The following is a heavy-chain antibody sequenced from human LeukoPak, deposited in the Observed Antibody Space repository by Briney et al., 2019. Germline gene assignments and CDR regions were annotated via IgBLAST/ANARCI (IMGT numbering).Heavy chain of an antibody. Sequence: GGSLRLSCAASGFTFSSFEMNWVRQAPGKGLEWVSYISGSGGTIYYADSVKGRFTISRDNAQNSLSLQMNSLTAEDTAVYYCARDRYFGSGSWDYWAQGTLVTVSS. D-gene: IGHD3-10*01. CDR2: ISGSGGTI. CDR3: ARDRYFGSGSWDY. J-gene: IGHJ4*02. V-gene: IGHV3-48*03. CDR1: GFTFSSFE.